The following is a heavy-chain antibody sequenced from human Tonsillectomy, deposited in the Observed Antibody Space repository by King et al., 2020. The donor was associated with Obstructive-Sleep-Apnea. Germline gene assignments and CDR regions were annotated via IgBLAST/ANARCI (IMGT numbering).Heavy chain of an antibody. V-gene: IGHV4-59*08. Sequence: QLQESGPGLVKPSETLSLTCTVSGGSISLYYWSWTRQPPGKGLEWIGYIYYTGNTNYNPSLKSRVSIPMATSKNQFSLKVNSVTAADTAVYYCARQTGHYYGMDVWGQGTTVTVSS. CDR3: ARQTGHYYGMDV. CDR2: IYYTGNT. D-gene: IGHD3-10*01. J-gene: IGHJ6*02. CDR1: GGSISLYY.